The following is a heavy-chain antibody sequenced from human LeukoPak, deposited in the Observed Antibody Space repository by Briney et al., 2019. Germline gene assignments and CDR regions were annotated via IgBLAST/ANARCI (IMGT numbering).Heavy chain of an antibody. CDR3: AKDGAPYVDTAMVISRGLDP. J-gene: IGHJ5*02. Sequence: GGSLRLSCAASGFTFSSYGMHWVRRAPGKGLEWVAVISYDGSNKYYADSVKGRFTISRDNSKNTLYLQMNSLRAEDTAVYYCAKDGAPYVDTAMVISRGLDPWGQGTLVTVSS. D-gene: IGHD5-18*01. V-gene: IGHV3-30*18. CDR2: ISYDGSNK. CDR1: GFTFSSYG.